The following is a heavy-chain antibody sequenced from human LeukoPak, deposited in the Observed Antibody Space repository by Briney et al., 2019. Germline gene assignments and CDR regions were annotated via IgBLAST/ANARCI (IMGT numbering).Heavy chain of an antibody. J-gene: IGHJ5*02. CDR2: IYYSGST. Sequence: SETLSLTCTVSGGSISSGAYYWSWIRQHPGKGLEGIGYIYYSGSTYYSPSLKSRVTISVDTSKNQFSLKLSSVTAADTAVYYCARGRVNWFDPWGQGTLVTVSS. CDR1: GGSISSGAYY. D-gene: IGHD3-3*01. V-gene: IGHV4-31*03. CDR3: ARGRVNWFDP.